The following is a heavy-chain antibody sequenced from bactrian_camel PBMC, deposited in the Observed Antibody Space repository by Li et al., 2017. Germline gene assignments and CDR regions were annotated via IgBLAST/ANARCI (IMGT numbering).Heavy chain of an antibody. CDR1: GFTFSHAG. Sequence: VQLVESGGGLVQPGGSLKLSCAASGFTFSHAGMSWVRQAPGKEVEWIPACNAVGTPTYYADSVKGRFTISKDNAMNTLYLQLSNLKTEDTAMYYCAVFSPTRAYNNPRSQGTQVTVS. D-gene: IGHD2*01. V-gene: IGHV3S1*01. J-gene: IGHJ4*01. CDR2: CNAVGTPT.